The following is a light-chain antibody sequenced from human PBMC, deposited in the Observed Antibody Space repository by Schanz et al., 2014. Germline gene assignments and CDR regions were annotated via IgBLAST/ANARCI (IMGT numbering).Light chain of an antibody. J-gene: IGLJ3*02. Sequence: QPVLTQLSSASASLGSSVKLTCTLSSGHSSSIIARHQHQPGKAPRHFMKVEGSGSYNKGSGVPDRFSGSSSGADRYLTISSLQSEDEADYYCQTWGTGPWVFGGGTKLTVL. V-gene: IGLV4-60*03. CDR2: VEGSGSY. CDR1: SGHSSSI. CDR3: QTWGTGPWV.